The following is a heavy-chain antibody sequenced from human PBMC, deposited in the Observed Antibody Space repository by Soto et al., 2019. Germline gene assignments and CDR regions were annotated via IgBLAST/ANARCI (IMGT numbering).Heavy chain of an antibody. J-gene: IGHJ4*01. CDR1: GDSIRSYD. CDR3: AKTISSSASGAYFDN. CDR2: VDNSGSP. D-gene: IGHD6-13*01. V-gene: IGHV4-59*08. Sequence: SETLSLTCAVSGDSIRSYDWSWIRQPPGKGLEWIGLVDNSGSPSYNPSLKSRVTMSVDTSKNQFSLKLGSVTAADTALYYCAKTISSSASGAYFDNWGQGTLVTVSS.